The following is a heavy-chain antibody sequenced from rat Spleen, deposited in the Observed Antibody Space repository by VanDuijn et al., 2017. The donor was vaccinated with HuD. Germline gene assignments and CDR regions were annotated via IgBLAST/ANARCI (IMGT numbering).Heavy chain of an antibody. V-gene: IGHV2S30*01. D-gene: IGHD4-1*01. J-gene: IGHJ3*01. CDR2: IWNNGHT. CDR3: ASNQRGGFDY. Sequence: QVQLKESGPGLVQPSQTLSLTCTVSGFSLTDYSVHWVRQPPGEGLEWMGMIWNNGHTHYNSALDSRLSISRDTSESQVFLKMNSLQTEDTAAYYCASNQRGGFDYCGQGTLVTVSS. CDR1: GFSLTDYS.